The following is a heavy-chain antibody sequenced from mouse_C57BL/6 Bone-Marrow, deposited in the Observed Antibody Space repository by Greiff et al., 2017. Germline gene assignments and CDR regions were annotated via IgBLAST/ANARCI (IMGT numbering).Heavy chain of an antibody. J-gene: IGHJ4*01. CDR3: ARAYGRSYYAMDY. CDR1: GYTFTSYW. CDR2: INPSSGYT. Sequence: QVQLKQSGAELAKPGASVKLSCKASGYTFTSYWMHWVKQRPGQGLEWIGYINPSSGYTKYNQKFKDKATLTADKSSSTAYMQLSSLTYEDAAGYYCARAYGRSYYAMDYWGQGTSVTVSS. V-gene: IGHV1-7*01. D-gene: IGHD1-1*01.